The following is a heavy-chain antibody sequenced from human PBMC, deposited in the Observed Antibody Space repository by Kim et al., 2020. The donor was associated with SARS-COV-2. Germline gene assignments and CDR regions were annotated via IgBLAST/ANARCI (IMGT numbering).Heavy chain of an antibody. J-gene: IGHJ4*02. CDR2: IYYSGST. Sequence: SDTLSLTCTVSGGSISSSSYYWGWIRQPPGKGLEWIGSIYYSGSTYYNPSLKSRVTISVDTSKNQFSLKLSSVTAADTAVYYCARRGQWLVGDYWGQGTLVTVSS. CDR1: GGSISSSSYY. V-gene: IGHV4-39*01. CDR3: ARRGQWLVGDY. D-gene: IGHD6-19*01.